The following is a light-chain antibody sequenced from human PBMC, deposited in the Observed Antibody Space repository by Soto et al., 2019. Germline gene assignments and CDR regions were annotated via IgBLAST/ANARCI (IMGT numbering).Light chain of an antibody. V-gene: IGKV1-12*01. J-gene: IGKJ4*01. CDR1: QGIGTW. CDR2: GAS. Sequence: DIQMTQSPSSVSASVGDRVTITCRASQGIGTWLAWYQQKPGKAPQYLLYGASSLHSRVPSRFTGSGSGTDFTLTISSLEPEDFATYYGHHANRSHLPFGGANRVEIK. CDR3: HHANRSHLP.